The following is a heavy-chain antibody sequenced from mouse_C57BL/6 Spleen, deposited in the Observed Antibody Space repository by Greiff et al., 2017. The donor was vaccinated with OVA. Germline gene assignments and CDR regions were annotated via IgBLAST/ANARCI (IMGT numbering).Heavy chain of an antibody. CDR3: ARTHYSNWYFDV. D-gene: IGHD2-5*01. CDR1: GYAFSSSW. CDR2: IHPNSGST. J-gene: IGHJ1*03. Sequence: VQLQQSGPELVKPGASVKISCKASGYAFSSSWMNWVKQRPGQGLEWIGMIHPNSGSTNYNEKFKSKATLTVDKSSSTAYMQLSSLTSEDSAVYYCARTHYSNWYFDVWGTGTTVTVSS. V-gene: IGHV1-64*01.